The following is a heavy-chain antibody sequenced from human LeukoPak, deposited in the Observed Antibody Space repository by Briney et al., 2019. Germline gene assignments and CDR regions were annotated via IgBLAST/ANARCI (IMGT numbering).Heavy chain of an antibody. CDR1: GGSFSGYY. V-gene: IGHV4-34*01. D-gene: IGHD3-10*01. CDR3: ARLPQSYGSGDGYGMDV. Sequence: PSETLSLTCAVYGGSFSGYYWSWIRQPPGKGLEWIGEINHSGSTNYNPSLKSRVTISVDTSKNQFSLKLSSVTAADTAVYYCARLPQSYGSGDGYGMDVWGQGTTVTVSS. J-gene: IGHJ6*02. CDR2: INHSGST.